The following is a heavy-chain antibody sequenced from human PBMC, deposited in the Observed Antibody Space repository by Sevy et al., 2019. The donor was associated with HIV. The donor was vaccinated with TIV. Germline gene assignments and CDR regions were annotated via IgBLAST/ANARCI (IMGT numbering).Heavy chain of an antibody. CDR3: ARGGSSLNYYYYYGMDV. D-gene: IGHD6-13*01. Sequence: GESLKISCAASGFSFSDYYMNWVRQAPGKGLEWVSYISSSGTAMYYADSVKGRFTISRDNPKKSLYLQMNSLRAEDTAVYYCARGGSSLNYYYYYGMDVWGQGTTVTVSS. V-gene: IGHV3-11*01. J-gene: IGHJ6*02. CDR2: ISSSGTAM. CDR1: GFSFSDYY.